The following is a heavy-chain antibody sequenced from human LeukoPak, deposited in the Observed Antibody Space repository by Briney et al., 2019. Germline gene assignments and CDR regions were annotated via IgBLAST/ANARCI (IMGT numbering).Heavy chain of an antibody. CDR1: GFTFSDYY. V-gene: IGHV3-11*04. J-gene: IGHJ5*02. CDR2: ISSSGSTI. D-gene: IGHD2-15*01. Sequence: GGSLILSCVASGFTFSDYYMSWIRQAPGTGLEWVSYISSSGSTIYYADSVKGQFTFSRDTANNSLYLQINCLRAEVMAVHFSARVVVADPTWGQGTLVTVAS. CDR3: ARVVVADPT.